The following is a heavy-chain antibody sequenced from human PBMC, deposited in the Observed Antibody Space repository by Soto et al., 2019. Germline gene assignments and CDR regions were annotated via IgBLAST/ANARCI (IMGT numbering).Heavy chain of an antibody. CDR3: AKAKLRYFDWSPFDY. D-gene: IGHD3-9*01. CDR2: ISWNSGNI. V-gene: IGHV3-9*01. CDR1: GFTFDDYA. J-gene: IGHJ4*02. Sequence: EVQLVESGGGLVQPGRSLRLSCAASGFTFDDYAMHWVRQAPGKGLEWVSGISWNSGNIAYADSVKGRFNISRDNAKNSLYLQMNSLRAEDTALYYCAKAKLRYFDWSPFDYWGQGTLVTVSS.